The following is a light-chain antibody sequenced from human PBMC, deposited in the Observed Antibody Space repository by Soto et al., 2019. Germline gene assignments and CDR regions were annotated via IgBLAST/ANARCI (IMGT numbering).Light chain of an antibody. CDR3: RSYARSGSYV. CDR2: DFI. V-gene: IGLV2-23*02. Sequence: SALTQPASVSGSPGQSITISCTGTSSYVGTYNLVSFHQQHPVKAPKLMIYDFIKLPSVVSTRFSGSMSAKTAAVTISGXQAKDEDDYDCRSYARSGSYVFETGTKVTVL. CDR1: SSYVGTYNL. J-gene: IGLJ1*01.